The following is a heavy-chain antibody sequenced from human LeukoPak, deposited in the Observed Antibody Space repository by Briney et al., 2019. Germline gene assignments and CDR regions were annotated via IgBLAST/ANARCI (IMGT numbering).Heavy chain of an antibody. Sequence: PSETLSLTCTVSGGSISSSSYYWGWIRQPPGKGLEWIGSIYYSGSTYYNPSLESRVTISVDTSKNQFSLKLSSVTAADTAVYYCARLRYTAMADYWGQGTLVTVSS. CDR3: ARLRYTAMADY. V-gene: IGHV4-39*01. CDR2: IYYSGST. J-gene: IGHJ4*02. CDR1: GGSISSSSYY. D-gene: IGHD5-18*01.